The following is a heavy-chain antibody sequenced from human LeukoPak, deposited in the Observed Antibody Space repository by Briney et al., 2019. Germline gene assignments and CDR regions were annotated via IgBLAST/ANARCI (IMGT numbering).Heavy chain of an antibody. CDR2: IYYSGSP. CDR1: SGTISSYY. CDR3: ARGTVTTSMKAFDI. Sequence: SETLSLTCTVSSGTISSYYWSWIRQPPGKGLEWIGYIYYSGSPNYNPSLKSRVTISVDTSKKQSSLKLSSVTAADTAVYYCARGTVTTSMKAFDIWGQGTMVTVSS. D-gene: IGHD4-17*01. J-gene: IGHJ3*02. V-gene: IGHV4-59*08.